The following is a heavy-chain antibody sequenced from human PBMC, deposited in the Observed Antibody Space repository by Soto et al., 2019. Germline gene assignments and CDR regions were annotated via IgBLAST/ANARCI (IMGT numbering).Heavy chain of an antibody. V-gene: IGHV4-30-2*01. CDR2: IYHSGST. J-gene: IGHJ4*02. Sequence: SETLSLTCAVSGGSISSGGYSWSWIRQPPGKGLEWIGYIYHSGSTYYNPSLKSRVTISVGRSKNQFSLKLSSVTAADTAVYYCARGGRGATGFDYWGQGTLVTVSS. CDR1: GGSISSGGYS. D-gene: IGHD1-26*01. CDR3: ARGGRGATGFDY.